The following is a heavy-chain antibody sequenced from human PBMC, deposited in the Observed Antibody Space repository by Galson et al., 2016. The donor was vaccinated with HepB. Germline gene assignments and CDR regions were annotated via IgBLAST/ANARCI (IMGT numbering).Heavy chain of an antibody. J-gene: IGHJ4*02. V-gene: IGHV3-33*01. D-gene: IGHD5-18*01. CDR3: ARDGDVDTAMATPELGY. CDR1: GFTFSSYG. Sequence: SLRLSCAASGFTFSSYGMHWVRQAPGKGLEWVAVIWYDGSNKYYADSVKGRFTISRDNSKNTLYLQMNSLGAEDTAVYYCARDGDVDTAMATPELGYWGQGTLVTVSS. CDR2: IWYDGSNK.